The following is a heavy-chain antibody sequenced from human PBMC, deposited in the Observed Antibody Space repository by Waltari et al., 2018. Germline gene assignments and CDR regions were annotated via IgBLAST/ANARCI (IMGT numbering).Heavy chain of an antibody. CDR3: ARDSGSYYGAFDI. Sequence: VQLVESGGGVVQPGRSLRLSCAASGFTFSSYSMNWVRQAPGKGLEWVSSISSSSSYIYYADSVKGRFTISRDNAKNSLYLQMNSLRAEDTAVYYCARDSGSYYGAFDIWGQGTMVTVSS. J-gene: IGHJ3*02. CDR2: ISSSSSYI. D-gene: IGHD1-26*01. V-gene: IGHV3-21*01. CDR1: GFTFSSYS.